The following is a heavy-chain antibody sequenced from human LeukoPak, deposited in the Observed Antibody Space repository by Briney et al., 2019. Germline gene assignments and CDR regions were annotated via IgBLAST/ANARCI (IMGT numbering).Heavy chain of an antibody. CDR3: ARGALGFDY. J-gene: IGHJ4*02. CDR1: GFIFSSYD. Sequence: PGGSLRLSCAASGFIFSSYDMHWVRQATGKGLEWVSGIGKAGDTYYAGSVKGRFTTSRENAKSSLYLQLNSLRAGDTAVYYCARGALGFDYWGQGDLVSVSS. CDR2: IGKAGDT. V-gene: IGHV3-13*04.